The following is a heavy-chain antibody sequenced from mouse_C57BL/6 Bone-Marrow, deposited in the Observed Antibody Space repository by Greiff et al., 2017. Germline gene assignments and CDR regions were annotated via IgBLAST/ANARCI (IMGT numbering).Heavy chain of an antibody. CDR1: GYTFTSYG. CDR2: IYPRSGNT. V-gene: IGHV1-81*01. CDR3: ARWGANWDYFDY. D-gene: IGHD4-1*01. Sequence: QVQLQQSGAELARPGASVKLSCKASGYTFTSYGISWVKQRTGQGLEWIGEIYPRSGNTYYNEKFKGKATLTADKSSSTAYMELRSLTSEDSAVYFCARWGANWDYFDYWGQGTTLTVSS. J-gene: IGHJ2*01.